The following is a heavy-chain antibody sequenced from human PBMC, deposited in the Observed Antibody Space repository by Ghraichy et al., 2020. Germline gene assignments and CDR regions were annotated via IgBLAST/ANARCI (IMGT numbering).Heavy chain of an antibody. Sequence: SETLSLTCTVSGGSISSYYWSWIRQPPGKGLEWIGYIYYSGSTNYNPSLKSRVTISVDTSKNQFSLKLSSVTAADTAVYYCARDISHSSSWQKYYYYYGMDVWGQGTTVTVSS. CDR3: ARDISHSSSWQKYYYYYGMDV. D-gene: IGHD6-13*01. J-gene: IGHJ6*02. V-gene: IGHV4-59*01. CDR2: IYYSGST. CDR1: GGSISSYY.